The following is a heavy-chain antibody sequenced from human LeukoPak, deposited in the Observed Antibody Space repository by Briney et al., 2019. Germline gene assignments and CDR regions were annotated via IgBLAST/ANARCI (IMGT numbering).Heavy chain of an antibody. J-gene: IGHJ4*02. CDR3: ARVGTSSSGWQFDY. V-gene: IGHV3-21*01. D-gene: IGHD6-19*01. CDR2: ISSSSSYI. CDR1: GFTFSSSW. Sequence: PGGSLRLSCAASGFTFSSSWMHWVRQAPGKGLEWVSSISSSSSYIYYADSVKGRFTISRDNAKNSLYLQMNSLRAEDTAVYYCARVGTSSSGWQFDYWGQGTLVTVSS.